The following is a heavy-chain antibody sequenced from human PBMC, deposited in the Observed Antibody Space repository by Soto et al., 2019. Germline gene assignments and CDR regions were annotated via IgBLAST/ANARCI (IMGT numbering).Heavy chain of an antibody. CDR3: AKDSLRGGSSWYFDCFDP. D-gene: IGHD6-13*01. CDR2: IRGSGGST. J-gene: IGHJ5*02. CDR1: GFTFSSYA. V-gene: IGHV3-23*01. Sequence: EVQLLESGGGLVQPGGSLRLSCAASGFTFSSYAMSWVRQAPGKGLEWVSAIRGSGGSTYYADSVKGRFTIYRDNSKNTLYLQMNSPRDEDTAVYYWAKDSLRGGSSWYFDCFDPWGQGTLVTVSS.